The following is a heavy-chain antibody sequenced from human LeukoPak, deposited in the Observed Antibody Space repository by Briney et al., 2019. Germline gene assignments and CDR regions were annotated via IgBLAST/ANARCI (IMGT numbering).Heavy chain of an antibody. CDR3: ARETDEQQLVGPLDY. V-gene: IGHV4-39*01. J-gene: IGHJ4*02. CDR1: GGSIRSSYYY. D-gene: IGHD6-13*01. CDR2: IYDSGST. Sequence: SETLSLTCTVSGGSIRSSYYYWGWIRQPPGKGLEWIGSIYDSGSTYYNPSLKSRVTISVDTSKNQFSLKLNSVTAADTAVYYCARETDEQQLVGPLDYWGQGTLVTVSS.